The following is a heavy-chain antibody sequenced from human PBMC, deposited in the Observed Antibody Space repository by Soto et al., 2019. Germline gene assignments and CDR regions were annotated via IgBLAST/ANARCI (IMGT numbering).Heavy chain of an antibody. CDR3: ARDLRIAVAGRTPNYYGMDV. V-gene: IGHV1-18*01. Sequence: VASVKVSCKASGYTFTSYGISWVRQAPGQGLEWMGWISAYNGNTNYAQKLQGRVTMTTDTSTSTAYMELRSLRSDDTAVYYCARDLRIAVAGRTPNYYGMDVWGQGTTVTVSS. CDR1: GYTFTSYG. J-gene: IGHJ6*02. D-gene: IGHD6-19*01. CDR2: ISAYNGNT.